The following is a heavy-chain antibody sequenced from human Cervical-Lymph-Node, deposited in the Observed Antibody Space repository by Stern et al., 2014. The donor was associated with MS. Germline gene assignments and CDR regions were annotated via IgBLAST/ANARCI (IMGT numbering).Heavy chain of an antibody. J-gene: IGHJ4*02. CDR1: GYTFSSYD. D-gene: IGHD2-2*01. V-gene: IGHV1-8*01. Sequence: VQLLESGAEVKKPGASVKVSCKASGYTFSSYDITWVRQASGPGLEWMGWMNPYSGNTGYAQKFKGRVSMTSDPSISTVYMELTSLTSDDTAVYFCARAVRNQLLSEYWGQGTLVTVSS. CDR2: MNPYSGNT. CDR3: ARAVRNQLLSEY.